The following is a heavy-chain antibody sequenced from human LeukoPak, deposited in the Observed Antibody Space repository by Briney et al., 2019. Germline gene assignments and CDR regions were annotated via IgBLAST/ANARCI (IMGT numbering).Heavy chain of an antibody. CDR1: GGSFSGYY. CDR3: AQEYSSSSFDY. V-gene: IGHV4-34*01. Sequence: SETLSLTCAVYGGSFSGYYWSWIRQPPGKGLEWIEEINHSGSTNYNPSLKSRVTISVDTSKNQFSLKLSSVTAADTAVYYCAQEYSSSSFDYWGQGTLVTVSS. CDR2: INHSGST. D-gene: IGHD6-6*01. J-gene: IGHJ4*02.